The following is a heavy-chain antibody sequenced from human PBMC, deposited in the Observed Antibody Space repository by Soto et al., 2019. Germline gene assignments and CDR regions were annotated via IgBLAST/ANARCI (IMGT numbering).Heavy chain of an antibody. CDR1: GFTFSNAW. CDR2: IKSKTDGGTT. J-gene: IGHJ3*02. D-gene: IGHD3-3*01. V-gene: IGHV3-15*07. CDR3: TTDRLTIFGVVTPGAFDI. Sequence: PGGSLRLSCAASGFTFSNAWMNWVRQAPGKGLEWVGRIKSKTDGGTTDYAAPVKGRFTISRDDSKNTLYLQMNSLKTEDTAVYYCTTDRLTIFGVVTPGAFDIWGQGTMVTVSS.